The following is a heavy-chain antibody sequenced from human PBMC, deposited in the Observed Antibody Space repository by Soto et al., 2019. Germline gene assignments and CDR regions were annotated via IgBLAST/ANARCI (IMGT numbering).Heavy chain of an antibody. V-gene: IGHV3-48*01. CDR3: ARDLSWGSNWYYYMDV. J-gene: IGHJ6*03. Sequence: EVQLVESGGGLVQPGGSLRLSCATSGFILSDCAMNWVRQAPGKGLEGVSNISSSSSVIDYADSVKGRFTVSRDNARNSLYLQMNSLRAEDTAVYYCARDLSWGSNWYYYMDVWGKGTTVTVSS. D-gene: IGHD7-27*01. CDR2: ISSSSSVI. CDR1: GFILSDCA.